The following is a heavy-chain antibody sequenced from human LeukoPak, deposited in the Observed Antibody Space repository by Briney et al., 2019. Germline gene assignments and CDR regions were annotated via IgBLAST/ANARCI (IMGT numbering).Heavy chain of an antibody. Sequence: GGSLRLSCAASGFTFDDYTMHWVRQAPGKGLEWVSLISWDGGSTYYADSVKGRFTISRDNSKNSLYLQMNSLRTEDTVLYYCAKDGGYWGQGTLVTVSS. CDR1: GFTFDDYT. CDR2: ISWDGGST. J-gene: IGHJ4*02. V-gene: IGHV3-43*01. CDR3: AKDGGY.